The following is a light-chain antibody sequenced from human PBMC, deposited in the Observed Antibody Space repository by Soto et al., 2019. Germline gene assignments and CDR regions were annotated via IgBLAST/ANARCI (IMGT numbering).Light chain of an antibody. CDR1: SSNIGAGYD. V-gene: IGLV1-40*01. Sequence: QSVLTQPPSVSGAPGQRVTISCTGSSSNIGAGYDVHWYQQLPGTAPKRLIDGNSNRPSGVPDRFSGSKSGTSASLAITGLQAEDEADYYCQSYDSSLSGLYVFGTGTKVTVL. CDR2: GNS. CDR3: QSYDSSLSGLYV. J-gene: IGLJ1*01.